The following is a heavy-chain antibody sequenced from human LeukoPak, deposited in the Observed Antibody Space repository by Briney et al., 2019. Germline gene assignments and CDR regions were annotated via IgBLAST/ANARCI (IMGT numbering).Heavy chain of an antibody. V-gene: IGHV3-48*03. CDR3: ASVPMMDAFDI. Sequence: GGSLRLSCAASGFTFSSYEMNRVRQAPGKGLEWVSYISSSGSTIYYADSVKGRFTISRNNAKNSLYLQMNSLRAEDTAVYYCASVPMMDAFDIWGQGTMVTVSS. CDR1: GFTFSSYE. D-gene: IGHD3-22*01. J-gene: IGHJ3*02. CDR2: ISSSGSTI.